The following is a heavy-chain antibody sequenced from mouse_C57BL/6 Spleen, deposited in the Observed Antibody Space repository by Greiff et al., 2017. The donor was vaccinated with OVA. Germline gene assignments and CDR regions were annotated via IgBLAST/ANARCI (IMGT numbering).Heavy chain of an antibody. CDR2: IYPGDGDT. CDR3: ARRGDGYMFAY. Sequence: LVESGAELVKPGASVKISCKASGYAFSSYWMNWVKQRPGKGLEWIGQIYPGDGDTNYNGKFKGKATLTADKSSSTAYMQLSSLTSEDSAVYFCARRGDGYMFAYWGQGTLVTVSA. CDR1: GYAFSSYW. D-gene: IGHD2-3*01. V-gene: IGHV1-80*01. J-gene: IGHJ3*01.